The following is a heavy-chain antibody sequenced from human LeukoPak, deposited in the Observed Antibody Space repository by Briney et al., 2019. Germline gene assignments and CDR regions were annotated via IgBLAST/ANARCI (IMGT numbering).Heavy chain of an antibody. Sequence: SGGSLRLSCAASGFTFSSYGIHWVRQAPGKGLEWVAFIRYDGSNKYYADSVKGRFTISRDNSKNTLYLQMNSLTAEDTAVYYCAKDVSRGSCYDYWGQGTLVTVSS. J-gene: IGHJ4*02. CDR3: AKDVSRGSCYDY. CDR1: GFTFSSYG. D-gene: IGHD2-15*01. CDR2: IRYDGSNK. V-gene: IGHV3-30*02.